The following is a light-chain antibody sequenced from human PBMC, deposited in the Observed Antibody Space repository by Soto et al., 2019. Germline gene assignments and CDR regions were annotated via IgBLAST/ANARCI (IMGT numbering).Light chain of an antibody. J-gene: IGLJ3*02. Sequence: QSALTQPRSVSGSPGQSVTISCTGTSSDVGAYISVSWYQQHPGKAPKVMIYDVTKRPSGVPDRFAGSKSGYTASLTISGLQAEDEDDYYCCSYAGSYTWVFGGGTKVTVL. V-gene: IGLV2-11*01. CDR2: DVT. CDR3: CSYAGSYTWV. CDR1: SSDVGAYIS.